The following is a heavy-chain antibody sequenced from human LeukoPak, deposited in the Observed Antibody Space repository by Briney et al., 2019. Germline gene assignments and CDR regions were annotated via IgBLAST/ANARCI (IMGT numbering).Heavy chain of an antibody. J-gene: IGHJ6*02. Sequence: GGSLRLSCAASGFTFSSYAMHWVRQAPGKGLEWVAVISYDGSNKYYADSVKGRFTISRDNSKNTLYLQMNSLRTEDTAVYYCASEIRNYYYGMDVWGQGTTVTVSS. CDR2: ISYDGSNK. CDR3: ASEIRNYYYGMDV. CDR1: GFTFSSYA. V-gene: IGHV3-30-3*01.